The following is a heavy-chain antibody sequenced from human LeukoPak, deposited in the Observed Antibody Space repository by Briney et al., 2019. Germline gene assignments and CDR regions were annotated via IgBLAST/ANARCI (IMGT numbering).Heavy chain of an antibody. V-gene: IGHV3-21*06. J-gene: IGHJ4*02. D-gene: IGHD1-1*01. CDR1: GFTFSAYS. CDR2: ISSSSSEV. CDR3: ARGGGANNWDYYFDY. Sequence: SGGSLRLSCAASGFTFSAYSMNWIRQAPGKGRGWVSSISSSSSEVYYADSVRGRFTISRDAAENTLYLQVKNLGAEEPAVYYCARGGGANNWDYYFDYWGRGTLVTVSS.